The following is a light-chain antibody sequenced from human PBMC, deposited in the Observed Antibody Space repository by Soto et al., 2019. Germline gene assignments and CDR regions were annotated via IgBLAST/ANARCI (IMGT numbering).Light chain of an antibody. CDR1: KSLFYTSDNKNY. V-gene: IGKV4-1*01. Sequence: DTVMTQSPDSLAVSLVETATIKCKSSKSLFYTSDNKNYLAWYQQRPGQRPRLLIYWASTRASGVPDRFSGSGSGTDFTLTITNIQAEDVASYYCHQYFNAPQAFGGGTKVE. CDR3: HQYFNAPQA. CDR2: WAS. J-gene: IGKJ4*02.